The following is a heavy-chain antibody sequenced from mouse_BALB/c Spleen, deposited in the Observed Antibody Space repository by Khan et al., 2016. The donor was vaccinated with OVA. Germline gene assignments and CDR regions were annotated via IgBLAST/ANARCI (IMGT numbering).Heavy chain of an antibody. CDR3: SRKNYYDYYQFPD. V-gene: IGHV3-2*02. Sequence: KLLESGPGLVKPSQSLSLTCTVTGYSITSEYAWNWIRQFPGNKLEWMGYINYSGNTRYNQSLKSRISITRETSKNQFFLQLNSVNTEDTATYYWSRKNYYDYYQFPDWGQGSLVTVSA. D-gene: IGHD2-4*01. CDR1: GYSITSEYA. J-gene: IGHJ3*01. CDR2: INYSGNT.